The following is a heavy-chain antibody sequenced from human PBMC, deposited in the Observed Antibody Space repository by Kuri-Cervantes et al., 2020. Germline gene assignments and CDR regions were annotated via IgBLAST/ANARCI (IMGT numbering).Heavy chain of an antibody. Sequence: GGSLRLSCAASGFTFSSYGMHWVRQAPGKGLEWVAVISYDGSNKYYADSVKGRFTISRDNSKNTLYLQMNSLRAEDTAVYYCAKGFERGYSGYDTLTVASPIDYWGQGTLVTVSS. J-gene: IGHJ4*02. CDR3: AKGFERGYSGYDTLTVASPIDY. CDR2: ISYDGSNK. V-gene: IGHV3-30*18. CDR1: GFTFSSYG. D-gene: IGHD5-12*01.